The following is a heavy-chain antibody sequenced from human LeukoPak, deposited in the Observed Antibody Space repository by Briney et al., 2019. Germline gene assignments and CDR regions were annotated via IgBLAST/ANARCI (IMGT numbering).Heavy chain of an antibody. J-gene: IGHJ4*02. CDR2: MNPNSGNT. Sequence: ASVKVSCKASGYSFTTYDINWVRQATGQGLEWMGWMNPNSGNTAYAQKFQGRVTMTSDTSISPAYMELSSLRSDDTAVYYCARGKGGNFGELLNYWGQGTLVTVSS. CDR3: ARGKGGNFGELLNY. V-gene: IGHV1-8*01. CDR1: GYSFTTYD. D-gene: IGHD3-10*01.